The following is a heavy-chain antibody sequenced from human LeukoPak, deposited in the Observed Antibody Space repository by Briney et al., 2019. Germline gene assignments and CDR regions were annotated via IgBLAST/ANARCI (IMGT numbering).Heavy chain of an antibody. J-gene: IGHJ4*02. V-gene: IGHV3-74*01. CDR2: INSDGSST. CDR1: GFTFSSYW. Sequence: PGGSLRLSCAASGFTFSSYWMHWVRQAPGKGLVWVSRINSDGSSTSYADSVKGRFTISRDNAKNTLYLQMNSLRAEDTAVYYCARVHTYYYDSSGFTGFDYWGQGTLVIVSS. CDR3: ARVHTYYYDSSGFTGFDY. D-gene: IGHD3-22*01.